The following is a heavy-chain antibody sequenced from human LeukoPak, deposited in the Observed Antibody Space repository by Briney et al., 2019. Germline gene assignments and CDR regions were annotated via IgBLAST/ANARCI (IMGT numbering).Heavy chain of an antibody. V-gene: IGHV3-23*01. J-gene: IGHJ4*02. CDR2: ITGSDDAT. CDR3: AKGPQLYTGYHPDY. CDR1: GFTFSSAA. D-gene: IGHD2-2*01. Sequence: GGSLRLSCAASGFTFSSAAMTWVRQAPGKGLEWVSTITGSDDATYYADSVKGRFTISRDFSRNTVGLQMNSLRTEDTAIYYCAKGPQLYTGYHPDYWGQGTLVTVSS.